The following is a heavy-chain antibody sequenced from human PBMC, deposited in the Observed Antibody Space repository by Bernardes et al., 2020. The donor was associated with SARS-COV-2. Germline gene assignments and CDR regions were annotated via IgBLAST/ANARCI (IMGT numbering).Heavy chain of an antibody. CDR3: VRDSGSNFDY. D-gene: IGHD1-26*01. CDR2: ISSNSNTI. J-gene: IGHJ4*02. CDR1: GFTFSSYS. Sequence: GGSLRLSCEASGFTFSSYSMNWVRQAPGKGLEWVSYISSNSNTIYNRDSVKGRFTISRDNAKNSLYLQMNSLRDEDTAVYYCVRDSGSNFDYWGQGTLVTVSS. V-gene: IGHV3-48*02.